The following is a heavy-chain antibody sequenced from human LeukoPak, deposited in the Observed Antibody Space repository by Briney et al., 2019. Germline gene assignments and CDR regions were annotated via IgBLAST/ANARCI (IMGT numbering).Heavy chain of an antibody. Sequence: SETLSLTCSVCGGYMNCHLWRGLRQPAGKGLEWIGRIYTSGSTNYNPSLKSRVTMSVDTSKNQFSLKPSSVTAEVTAVYYRARVRAQYYYHGMDVWGQGNTVTVSS. CDR3: ARVRAQYYYHGMDV. V-gene: IGHV4-4*07. CDR1: GGYMNCHL. J-gene: IGHJ6*02. CDR2: IYTSGST.